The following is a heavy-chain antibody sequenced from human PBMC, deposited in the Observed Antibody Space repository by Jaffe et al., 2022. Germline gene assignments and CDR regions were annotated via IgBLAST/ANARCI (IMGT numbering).Heavy chain of an antibody. CDR3: VRDPYYHAFDI. CDR1: GFSFSRSW. CDR2: LPPDGNGE. D-gene: IGHD3-10*01. Sequence: EVQVVESGGGLVQPGGSLRLSCVGSGFSFSRSWMSWVRQSPEKGLECVANLPPDGNGELYADSVKGRFTISRDNAKNSVFLQMNSLRSEDTAMYYCVRDPYYHAFDIWGQGAMVTVSS. J-gene: IGHJ3*02. V-gene: IGHV3-7*05.